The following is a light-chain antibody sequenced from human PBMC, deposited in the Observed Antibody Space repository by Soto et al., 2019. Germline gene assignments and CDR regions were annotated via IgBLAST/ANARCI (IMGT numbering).Light chain of an antibody. V-gene: IGKV3-20*01. CDR1: QSVSSSY. CDR3: HHYGRSPWT. Sequence: EVVLTQSPGTLSLSPGERATLSCWASQSVSSSYLAWYQQKPGQAPRLLIYGASSRATGIPDRFSGSGSGTDFTLTISRLEPDDFSVYYCHHYGRSPWTFGQGTKVEIK. J-gene: IGKJ1*01. CDR2: GAS.